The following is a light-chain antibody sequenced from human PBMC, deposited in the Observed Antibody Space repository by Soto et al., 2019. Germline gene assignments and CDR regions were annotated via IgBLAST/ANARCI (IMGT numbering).Light chain of an antibody. CDR2: GAS. V-gene: IGKV3-20*01. CDR1: QSVSSSY. Sequence: EFVLTQSPGTLSLSPGERATLSCRASQSVSSSYLAWYQQKPGQAPRILIYGASTRATGIPDRFSGTGSGTDFTLTISRLEPEDFAVYYCQQYGSSPPLTGGGGTKVEIK. J-gene: IGKJ4*01. CDR3: QQYGSSPPLT.